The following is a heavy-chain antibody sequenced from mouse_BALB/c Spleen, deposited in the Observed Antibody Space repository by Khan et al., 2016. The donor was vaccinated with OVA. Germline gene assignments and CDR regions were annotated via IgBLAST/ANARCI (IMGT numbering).Heavy chain of an antibody. CDR2: INSDGDYT. CDR1: GFTFSTYA. J-gene: IGHJ3*01. D-gene: IGHD2-1*01. Sequence: EVQLQESGGGLVKPGGSLKLSCAASGFTFSTYAMSWVRQTPEKRLELVATINSDGDYTYYPDNVTGRFTISRDNAKNTLYMQMSSLRYEDTAMYYGARSAYGNFAYWGQGTLVTVSA. CDR3: ARSAYGNFAY. V-gene: IGHV5-9-3*01.